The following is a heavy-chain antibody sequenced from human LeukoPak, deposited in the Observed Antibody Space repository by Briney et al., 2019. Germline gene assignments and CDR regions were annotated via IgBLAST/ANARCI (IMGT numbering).Heavy chain of an antibody. J-gene: IGHJ4*02. V-gene: IGHV3-7*01. CDR2: IKQDGSEK. D-gene: IGHD3-16*01. Sequence: PGGSLRLSCAASGFTFSSHWMAWVRQAPGKGLEWVANIKQDGSEKYYLDSMKGRFTIPRDNAKNSLYLQVNSLRVEDTAVYYCASLNYGQVWGSPHYYFDYWGQGILVTVSS. CDR1: GFTFSSHW. CDR3: ASLNYGQVWGSPHYYFDY.